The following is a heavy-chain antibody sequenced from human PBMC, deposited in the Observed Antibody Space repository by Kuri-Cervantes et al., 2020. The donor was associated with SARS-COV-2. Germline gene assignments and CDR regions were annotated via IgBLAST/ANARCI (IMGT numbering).Heavy chain of an antibody. D-gene: IGHD6-6*01. CDR2: ISAYNDNI. Sequence: ASVKVSCKSSGYTFTNYAISWVRQAPGQGLEWMGWISAYNDNINYAQKLQGRVTMTTDTSTSTAYMDLRSLRSDDTAVYYCARNIAARPADYYYYATDVWGQGTTVTVSS. CDR3: ARNIAARPADYYYYATDV. CDR1: GYTFTNYA. J-gene: IGHJ6*02. V-gene: IGHV1-18*01.